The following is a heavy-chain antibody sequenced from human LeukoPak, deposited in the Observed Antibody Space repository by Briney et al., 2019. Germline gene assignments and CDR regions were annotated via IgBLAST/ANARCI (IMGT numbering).Heavy chain of an antibody. CDR3: AREEAASRDNALDM. CDR2: NNPNGAT. J-gene: IGHJ3*02. CDR1: GYTYSACY. V-gene: IGHV1-2*02. Sequence: ASVKVSCKASGYTYSACYVHCERDAPGQGLEWMGCNNPNGATDYAQKFQGRVTMTRDTSISTAYMDLSSLRSDDTDVYYCAREEAASRDNALDMWGQGTMVTVSS. D-gene: IGHD2-15*01.